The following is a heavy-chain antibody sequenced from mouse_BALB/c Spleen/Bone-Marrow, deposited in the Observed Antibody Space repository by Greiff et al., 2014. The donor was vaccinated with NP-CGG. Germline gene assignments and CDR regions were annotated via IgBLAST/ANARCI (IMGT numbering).Heavy chain of an antibody. D-gene: IGHD2-4*01. CDR3: ARGLPLDF. CDR1: GYTFSNYW. Sequence: QVQLQQSGAELMKPWASVKISCKATGYTFSNYWIEWVKQRPGHGLEWIGEILPGSGTTNYNEKFDDKAAFTADTSSNTAYMQLSSLTSEDSAVYYCARGLPLDFWGQGTTLTVSS. V-gene: IGHV1-9*01. CDR2: ILPGSGTT. J-gene: IGHJ2*01.